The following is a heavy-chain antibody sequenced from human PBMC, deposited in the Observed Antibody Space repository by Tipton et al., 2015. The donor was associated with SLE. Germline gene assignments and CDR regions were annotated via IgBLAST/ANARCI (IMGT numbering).Heavy chain of an antibody. J-gene: IGHJ4*02. CDR3: ARGVTADY. V-gene: IGHV4-4*07. CDR1: DGSISDYY. Sequence: TLSLTCSVSDGSISDYYWTWIRQPAGEGLEWIGRIYASGSTNYNPSLRSRAAMSVDTSKSHVSLKLTSVTAADTAVYYCARGVTADYWGQGTLVTVSS. CDR2: IYASGST. D-gene: IGHD2-21*02.